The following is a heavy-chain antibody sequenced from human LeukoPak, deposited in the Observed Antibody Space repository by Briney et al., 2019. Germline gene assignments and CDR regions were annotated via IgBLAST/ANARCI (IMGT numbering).Heavy chain of an antibody. CDR1: GYTFTGYY. V-gene: IGHV1-2*02. D-gene: IGHD6-13*01. CDR3: ARVLATRSIAAAGTQFDY. J-gene: IGHJ4*02. CDR2: INPNSGGT. Sequence: ASVKVSCKASGYTFTGYYMHWVRQAPGQGLEWMGWINPNSGGTNYAQKFQGRVTMTRDTSISTAYKELSRLRSDDTAVYYCARVLATRSIAAAGTQFDYWGQGTLVTVSS.